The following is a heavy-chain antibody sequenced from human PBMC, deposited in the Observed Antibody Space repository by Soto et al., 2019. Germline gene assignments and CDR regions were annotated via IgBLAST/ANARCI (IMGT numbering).Heavy chain of an antibody. CDR1: GCSISSGDYY. D-gene: IGHD2-2*01. CDR2: IYYSGST. Sequence: PSETLSLTCPVSGCSISSGDYYWSWIRQPPGKGLEWIGYIYYSGSTYYNPSLKSRVTISVDTSKNQFSLKLSSVTAADTAVYYCARGGEEDATPYYYYGMDVWGQGTTVTVSS. V-gene: IGHV4-30-4*01. CDR3: ARGGEEDATPYYYYGMDV. J-gene: IGHJ6*02.